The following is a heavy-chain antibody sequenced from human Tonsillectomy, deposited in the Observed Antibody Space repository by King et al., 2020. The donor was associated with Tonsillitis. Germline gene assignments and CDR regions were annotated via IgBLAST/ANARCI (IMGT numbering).Heavy chain of an antibody. Sequence: LQLQESGPGLVKPSETLSLTCSVSGGSISSSSYYWGWIRQPPGKGLEWIGNVYYSGKTYCNPSLKSRVTISVDTSKNQFSLKLSSVTAADSAVYYCAIQERYYSDSRGYSVFDYWGQGTRVTVSS. V-gene: IGHV4-39*01. J-gene: IGHJ4*02. CDR1: GGSISSSSYY. CDR3: AIQERYYSDSRGYSVFDY. D-gene: IGHD3-22*01. CDR2: VYYSGKT.